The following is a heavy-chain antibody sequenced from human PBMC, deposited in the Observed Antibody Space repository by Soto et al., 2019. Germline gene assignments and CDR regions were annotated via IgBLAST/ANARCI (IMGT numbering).Heavy chain of an antibody. CDR1: GFTFSSYS. J-gene: IGHJ4*02. Sequence: GGSLRLSCAASGFTFSSYSMNWVRQAPGKGLEWVSYVGTSSGSMYYADSVKGRFTISRDNAKNSLYLQMNSLRDEDTAVYYCVRGSGGGLARSLDYWGQGTLVTVSS. V-gene: IGHV3-48*02. CDR3: VRGSGGGLARSLDY. D-gene: IGHD3-10*01. CDR2: VGTSSGSM.